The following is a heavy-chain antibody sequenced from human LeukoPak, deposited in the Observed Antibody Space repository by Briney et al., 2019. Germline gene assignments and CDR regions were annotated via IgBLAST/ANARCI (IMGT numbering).Heavy chain of an antibody. V-gene: IGHV4-59*01. CDR1: GGSISSYY. Sequence: SETLSLTCTISGGSISSYYWSWIRQPPGKGLEWIGYIYYSGSTNYNPSLKSRVTLSIDTSKNQFSLMLSSVTAADTAVYYCTRGVLAIAALPDRGEYYFDSWGQGTLVTVSS. CDR2: IYYSGST. CDR3: TRGVLAIAALPDRGEYYFDS. J-gene: IGHJ4*02. D-gene: IGHD6-13*01.